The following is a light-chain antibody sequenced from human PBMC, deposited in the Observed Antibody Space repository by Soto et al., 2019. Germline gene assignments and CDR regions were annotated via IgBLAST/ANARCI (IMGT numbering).Light chain of an antibody. CDR3: QQYNSYPWT. Sequence: EIVMTQSPATLSVSPGERATLSCRAGQSVSGNLAWYQQKPGQAPRLLIYGASTRATGIPARFSGSGSGTEFTLTISSLQSEDFAVYYCQQYNSYPWTFGKGTKV. V-gene: IGKV3-15*01. J-gene: IGKJ1*01. CDR2: GAS. CDR1: QSVSGN.